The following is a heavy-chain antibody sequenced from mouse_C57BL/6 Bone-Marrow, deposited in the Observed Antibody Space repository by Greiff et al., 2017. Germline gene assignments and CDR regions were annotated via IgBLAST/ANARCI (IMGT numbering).Heavy chain of an antibody. CDR2: ISNGGGST. D-gene: IGHD1-1*01. CDR1: GFTFSDYY. Sequence: DVHLVESGGGLVQPGGSLKLSCAASGFTFSDYYMYWVRQTPEKRLEWVAYISNGGGSTYYPDTVKGRFTISRDNAKNTLYLQMSRLKSEDTAMYYCASLYYSYAMDYWGQGTSVTVSS. J-gene: IGHJ4*01. V-gene: IGHV5-12*01. CDR3: ASLYYSYAMDY.